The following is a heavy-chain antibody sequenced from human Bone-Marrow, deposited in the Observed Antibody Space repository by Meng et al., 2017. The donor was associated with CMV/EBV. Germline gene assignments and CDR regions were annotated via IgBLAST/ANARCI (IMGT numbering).Heavy chain of an antibody. D-gene: IGHD6-19*01. CDR1: GFTFDDYA. Sequence: GESLKISCAASGFTFDDYAMHWVRQAPGKGLVWVSRINSDGSSTSYADSVKGRFTISRDNAKNTLYLQMNSLRAEDTAVYYCARDKKQWLVASRYYGMDVWGQGTTVTVSS. CDR3: ARDKKQWLVASRYYGMDV. CDR2: INSDGSST. J-gene: IGHJ6*01. V-gene: IGHV3-74*01.